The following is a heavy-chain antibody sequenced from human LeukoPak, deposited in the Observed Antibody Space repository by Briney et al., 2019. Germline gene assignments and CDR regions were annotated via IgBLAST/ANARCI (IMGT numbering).Heavy chain of an antibody. CDR2: IIPILGIA. CDR3: ARVPAAYCGGDCYRPYFDY. V-gene: IGHV1-69*04. J-gene: IGHJ4*02. D-gene: IGHD2-21*02. Sequence: GASVKVSCKACGGTFSSYAISWVRQAPGQGLEWMGRIIPILGIANYAQKFQGRVTITADKSTSTAYMELSSLRSEDTAVYYCARVPAAYCGGDCYRPYFDYWGQGTLVTVSS. CDR1: GGTFSSYA.